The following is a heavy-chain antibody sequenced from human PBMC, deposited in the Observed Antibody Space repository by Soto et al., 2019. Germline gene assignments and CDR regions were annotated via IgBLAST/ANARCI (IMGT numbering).Heavy chain of an antibody. CDR1: GFTFSSYA. D-gene: IGHD2-15*01. J-gene: IGHJ4*02. CDR2: ISYDGSNK. V-gene: IGHV3-30-3*01. CDR3: ARGRSGGPLDY. Sequence: GGSLRLSCAASGFTFSSYAMHWVRQAPGKGLEWVAVISYDGSNKYYADSVKGRFTISRDNSKSTLYLQMNSLRAEDTAVYYCARGRSGGPLDYWGQGTLVTVSS.